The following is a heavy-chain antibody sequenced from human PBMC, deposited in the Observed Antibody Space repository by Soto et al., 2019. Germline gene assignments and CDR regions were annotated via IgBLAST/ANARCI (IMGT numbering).Heavy chain of an antibody. V-gene: IGHV4-4*02. D-gene: IGHD6-13*01. Sequence: SEALSLTCPVSGGAISSSNWCSCVRQPPGKGLEWIGEIYHSGSTNYNPSLKSRVTISVDKSKNQFSLKLSSVTAADTAVYYCARAAYLYSSSWSSTYYYYYGMDVWGQGTTVTVSS. CDR1: GGAISSSNW. J-gene: IGHJ6*02. CDR2: IYHSGST. CDR3: ARAAYLYSSSWSSTYYYYYGMDV.